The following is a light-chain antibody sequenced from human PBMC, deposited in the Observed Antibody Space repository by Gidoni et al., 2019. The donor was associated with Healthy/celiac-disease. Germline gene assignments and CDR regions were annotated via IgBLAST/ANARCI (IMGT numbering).Light chain of an antibody. Sequence: DLQMTQSPSSLSASVGDRITITCRASQSISSYLNWYQQKPGKDPKLLIYAASSLQSGVPSRISGSGSGTDFTLTISSLQPEDFATYYCQQSYSTLVTFGQGTKLEIK. J-gene: IGKJ2*01. V-gene: IGKV1-39*01. CDR2: AAS. CDR3: QQSYSTLVT. CDR1: QSISSY.